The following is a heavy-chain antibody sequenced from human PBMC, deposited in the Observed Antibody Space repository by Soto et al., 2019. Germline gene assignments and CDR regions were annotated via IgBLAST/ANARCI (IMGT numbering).Heavy chain of an antibody. J-gene: IGHJ5*02. CDR3: ARHGYDFGSGYRNWFDP. Sequence: PSETLSLTCTVSGGSIISYYWSWILQPPWKGLEWIGYIYYSGSTNYNPSLKSRVTISVDTSKNQFSLKLSSVTAADTAVYYCARHGYDFGSGYRNWFDPWGQGTLVTVSS. CDR2: IYYSGST. D-gene: IGHD3-3*01. V-gene: IGHV4-59*08. CDR1: GGSIISYY.